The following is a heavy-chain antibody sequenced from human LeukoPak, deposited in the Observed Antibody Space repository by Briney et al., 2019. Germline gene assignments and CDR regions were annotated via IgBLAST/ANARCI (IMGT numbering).Heavy chain of an antibody. Sequence: SETLSLTCAVYGGSFSGYYWSWIRQPPGKGLEWIGEINHSGSTNYNPPLKSRVTISVDTSKNQFSLKLSSVTAADTAVYYCARGPEDGYNFDYWGQGTLVTVSS. CDR1: GGSFSGYY. J-gene: IGHJ4*02. D-gene: IGHD6-13*01. CDR2: INHSGST. V-gene: IGHV4-34*01. CDR3: ARGPEDGYNFDY.